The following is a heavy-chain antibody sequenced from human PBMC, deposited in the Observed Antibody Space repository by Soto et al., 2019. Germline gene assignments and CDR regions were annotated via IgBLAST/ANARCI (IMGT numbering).Heavy chain of an antibody. CDR2: MNPNSGHT. D-gene: IGHD2-2*01. Sequence: QVQLVQSGAEVKKPGASVKVSCKASGYTFTSHDINWMRQATGQGLEWMGWMNPNSGHTNYAQKFQGRVTMTRDTAISTAYMELTNLRSEDKAIYYCASDMSTTWCQGTTVTVSS. V-gene: IGHV1-8*01. CDR1: GYTFTSHD. CDR3: ASDMSTT. J-gene: IGHJ5*02.